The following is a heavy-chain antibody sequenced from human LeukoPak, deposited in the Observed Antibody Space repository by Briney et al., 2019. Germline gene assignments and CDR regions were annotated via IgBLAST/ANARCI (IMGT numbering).Heavy chain of an antibody. D-gene: IGHD1-1*01. Sequence: SGGSLRLSCAASGFTFSSYSMNWVRQAPGKGLEWVSSISSSSSYIYYADSVKGRFTISRDNAKNSLYLQMNSLRAEDTAVYYCARDTLDYNYAFDIWGQGTMVTVSS. CDR1: GFTFSSYS. J-gene: IGHJ3*02. CDR2: ISSSSSYI. V-gene: IGHV3-21*01. CDR3: ARDTLDYNYAFDI.